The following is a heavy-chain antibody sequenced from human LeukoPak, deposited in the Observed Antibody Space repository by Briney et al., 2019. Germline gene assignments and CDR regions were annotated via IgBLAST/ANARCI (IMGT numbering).Heavy chain of an antibody. V-gene: IGHV3-7*01. Sequence: GGSLRLSCAASGFTFSNFWMNWVRQVPGKALEWVANIKEDGSEKYYVDSVKGRFTISRDNSKNTLYLQMNSLRAEDTAVYYCAKDRGYELGFDPWGQGTLVTVSS. CDR3: AKDRGYELGFDP. J-gene: IGHJ5*02. CDR2: IKEDGSEK. CDR1: GFTFSNFW. D-gene: IGHD2-2*01.